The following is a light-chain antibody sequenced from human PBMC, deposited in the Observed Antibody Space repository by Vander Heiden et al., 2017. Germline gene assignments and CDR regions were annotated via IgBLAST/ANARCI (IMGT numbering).Light chain of an antibody. V-gene: IGLV1-44*01. CDR1: SSNIGSNT. CDR2: SNN. Sequence: QSVLTPSPSASGTPAQRVTISCSGSSSNIGSNTVNWYQQFPGTAPKLLMYSNNQRPSGVPDRFSGSKSGTSGSLAISGLQSEDEADYYCAGWDDSLNGWVFGGGTKLTVL. CDR3: AGWDDSLNGWV. J-gene: IGLJ3*02.